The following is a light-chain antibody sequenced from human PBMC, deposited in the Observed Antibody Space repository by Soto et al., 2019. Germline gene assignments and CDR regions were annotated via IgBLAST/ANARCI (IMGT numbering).Light chain of an antibody. J-gene: IGLJ2*01. CDR2: DDS. CDR1: NIGVKS. Sequence: SYVLTQPPSVSVAPGQTARITCGGNNIGVKSVHWYQQKPGQAPVLVVYDDSARPSGIPARFSGSNSGNTATLTVSRVEGGDEADYYCDVWDSGSDQGIFGGGTKLTVL. CDR3: DVWDSGSDQGI. V-gene: IGLV3-21*02.